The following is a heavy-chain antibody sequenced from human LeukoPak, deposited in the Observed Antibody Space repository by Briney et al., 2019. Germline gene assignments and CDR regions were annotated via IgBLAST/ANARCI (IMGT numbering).Heavy chain of an antibody. CDR1: RFIFSSYG. D-gene: IGHD6-13*01. V-gene: IGHV3-30*02. CDR3: AKGSIAAAGPREGGVYDY. Sequence: GGSLRLSCAASRFIFSSYGMHWVRQSPGKGLEWVAFTRYDGSNKYYADSVKGRFTISRDNSKNTLYLQMNSLRAEDTAVYYCAKGSIAAAGPREGGVYDYWGQGTLVTVSS. CDR2: TRYDGSNK. J-gene: IGHJ4*02.